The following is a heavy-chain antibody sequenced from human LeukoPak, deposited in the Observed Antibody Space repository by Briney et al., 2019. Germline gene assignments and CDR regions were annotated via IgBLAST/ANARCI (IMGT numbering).Heavy chain of an antibody. CDR3: AGSIVGATNLDY. CDR2: ISSSGSTI. V-gene: IGHV3-48*03. Sequence: GGSLRLSCAASGFTFSSYEMNWVRQAPGKGLEWVSYISSSGSTIYYADSVKGRFTISRDNAKNSLYLQMNSLRAEDTAVYYCAGSIVGATNLDYWGQGTLVTVSS. J-gene: IGHJ4*02. CDR1: GFTFSSYE. D-gene: IGHD1-26*01.